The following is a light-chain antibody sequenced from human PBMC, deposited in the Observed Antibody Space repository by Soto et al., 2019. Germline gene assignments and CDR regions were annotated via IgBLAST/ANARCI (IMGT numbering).Light chain of an antibody. CDR3: QQRTKWPLT. J-gene: IGKJ1*01. CDR1: ESISIY. CDR2: DAS. Sequence: EIVLTQSPATLSLSPGERATLSCRASESISIYLAWYQQKPGQAPRLLINDASNRATGIPARFSGSGSGTDVTLTISSLEPEDFAVYYCQQRTKWPLTFCQGTKVEIK. V-gene: IGKV3-11*01.